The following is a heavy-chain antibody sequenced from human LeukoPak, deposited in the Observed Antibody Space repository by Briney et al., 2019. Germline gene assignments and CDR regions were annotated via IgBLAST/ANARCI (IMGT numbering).Heavy chain of an antibody. Sequence: GGSLRLSCAASGFTFSSYWMSWVRQAPGKGLEWVANIKQDGSEKYYVDSVKGRFTISRDNAKNSLYLQMNSLRAEDTAVYYCARDLLGYCSSTSCYTGVIYDYWGQGTLVTVSS. CDR1: GFTFSSYW. J-gene: IGHJ4*02. V-gene: IGHV3-7*01. CDR2: IKQDGSEK. D-gene: IGHD2-2*02. CDR3: ARDLLGYCSSTSCYTGVIYDY.